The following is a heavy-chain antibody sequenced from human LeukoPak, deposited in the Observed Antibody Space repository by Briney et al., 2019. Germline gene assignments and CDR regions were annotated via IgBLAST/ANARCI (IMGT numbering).Heavy chain of an antibody. D-gene: IGHD3-3*01. CDR2: MPNSGST. Sequence: KPSETLSLTCTVSGGSTSSYYWSWIRQPPGKGLEWIAYMPNSGSTSYNPSLKSRVTLSIDTSKNQFSLKLSSVTAADTAVYYCARNFWSGFYTSNYHYYYMAGWGKGTTVTVSS. CDR3: ARNFWSGFYTSNYHYYYMAG. V-gene: IGHV4-59*08. CDR1: GGSTSSYY. J-gene: IGHJ6*03.